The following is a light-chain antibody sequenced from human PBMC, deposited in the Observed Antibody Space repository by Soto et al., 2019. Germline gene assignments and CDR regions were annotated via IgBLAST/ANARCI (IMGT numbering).Light chain of an antibody. CDR1: SSDVGGYNY. V-gene: IGLV2-14*01. CDR3: SSYTSSTAYV. CDR2: EVS. J-gene: IGLJ1*01. Sequence: QSVLTQPASVSGSPGQSITISCTGTSSDVGGYNYVSWYQLHPGKAPKLIIYEVSNRPSGVSNRFSGSKSGNTASLTISGLQAEDEADYYCSSYTSSTAYVFGTGTKVTAL.